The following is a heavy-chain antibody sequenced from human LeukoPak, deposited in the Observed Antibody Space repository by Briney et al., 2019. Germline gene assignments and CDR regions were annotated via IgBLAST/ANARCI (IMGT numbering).Heavy chain of an antibody. CDR3: AREGGKKRFCSSTSCYGLGAFDI. Sequence: SETLSLTCAVYGGSFSGYYWSWIRQPPGKGLEWIGEINHSGSTNYNPSLKSRVTISVGTSKNQFSLKLSSVTAADTAVYYCAREGGKKRFCSSTSCYGLGAFDIWGQGTMVTVSS. V-gene: IGHV4-34*01. J-gene: IGHJ3*02. CDR2: INHSGST. CDR1: GGSFSGYY. D-gene: IGHD2-2*01.